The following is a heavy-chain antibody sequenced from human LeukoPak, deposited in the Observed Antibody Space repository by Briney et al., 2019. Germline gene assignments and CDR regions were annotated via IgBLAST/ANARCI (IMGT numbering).Heavy chain of an antibody. CDR2: ISYDGSNK. J-gene: IGHJ2*01. V-gene: IGHV3-30*03. CDR1: GFTFSSYG. D-gene: IGHD6-19*01. CDR3: AREGSGGGRGAPYWYFDL. Sequence: GRSLRLSCAASGFTFSSYGMHWVRQAPGKGLEWVAVISYDGSNKYYADSVKGRFTISRDNSKNTLYLQMNSLRAEDTAVYYCAREGSGGGRGAPYWYFDLWGRGPRVTVSS.